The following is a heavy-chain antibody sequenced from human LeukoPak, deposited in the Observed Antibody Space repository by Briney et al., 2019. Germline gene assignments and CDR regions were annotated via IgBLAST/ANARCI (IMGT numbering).Heavy chain of an antibody. V-gene: IGHV3-30*02. D-gene: IGHD1-26*01. J-gene: IGHJ4*02. CDR2: IRYDGINK. Sequence: PGGSLRLSCAASGFTFSSYGMHWVRQAPGKGLAWVAFIRYDGINKYYADSVKGRFTISRDNSKKTLYLHMNSLRAEDTAVYYCAKRPSGATIDYWGQGTLVTVSS. CDR1: GFTFSSYG. CDR3: AKRPSGATIDY.